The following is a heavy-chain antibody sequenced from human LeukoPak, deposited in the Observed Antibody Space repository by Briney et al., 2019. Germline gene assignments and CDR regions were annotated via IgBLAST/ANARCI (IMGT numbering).Heavy chain of an antibody. CDR1: GGSISSGGYS. D-gene: IGHD2-15*01. V-gene: IGHV4-30-2*01. Sequence: PSQTLSLTCAVSGGSISSGGYSWSWIRQPPGKGLEWLGYIYHSGSTYYNPSLKSRVTISVDRSKNQFSLKLSSVTAADTAVYYCARVVVVAATGDNWFDPWGQGTLVTVSS. J-gene: IGHJ5*02. CDR2: IYHSGST. CDR3: ARVVVVAATGDNWFDP.